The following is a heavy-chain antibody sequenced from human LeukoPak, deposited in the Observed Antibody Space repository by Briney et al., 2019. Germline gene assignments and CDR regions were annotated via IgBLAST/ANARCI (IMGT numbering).Heavy chain of an antibody. CDR1: GYSISSGYY. CDR2: ICHSGST. J-gene: IGHJ4*02. V-gene: IGHV4-38-2*01. Sequence: PSETLSLTCAVSGYSISSGYYWGWIRQPPGKGLEWIGSICHSGSTYYNPSLKSRVTISVDTSKNQFSLKLSSVTAADTAVYYCARGIGGYFDYWGQGTLVTVSS. D-gene: IGHD2/OR15-2a*01. CDR3: ARGIGGYFDY.